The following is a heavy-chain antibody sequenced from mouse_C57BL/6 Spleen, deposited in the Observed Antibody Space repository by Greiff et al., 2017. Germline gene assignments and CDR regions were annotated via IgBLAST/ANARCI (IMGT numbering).Heavy chain of an antibody. CDR3: ARKGDYDRFAY. D-gene: IGHD2-4*01. V-gene: IGHV1-69*01. CDR1: GYTFTSYW. CDR2: IHPSDSYT. Sequence: QVQLQQSGAELVMPGASVKLSCKASGYTFTSYWMHWVKQRPGQGLEWIGVIHPSDSYTNYTQKFKGKSTLTVDKSSSTAYMQLRSLTSEDAAVYYCARKGDYDRFAYWGQGTLVTVSA. J-gene: IGHJ3*01.